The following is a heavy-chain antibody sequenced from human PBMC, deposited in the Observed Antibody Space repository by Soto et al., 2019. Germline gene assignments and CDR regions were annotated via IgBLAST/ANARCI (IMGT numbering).Heavy chain of an antibody. CDR1: GFTFTNHN. Sequence: PGGSLRLSCAASGFTFTNHNMSWVRQAPGKGLEWVSAISGSGGSTYYADSVKGRFTISRDNSKNTLYLQMNSLRAEDTAVYYCAKDACSGGSCYPYWGQGPLVTVSS. D-gene: IGHD2-15*01. V-gene: IGHV3-23*01. J-gene: IGHJ4*02. CDR3: AKDACSGGSCYPY. CDR2: ISGSGGST.